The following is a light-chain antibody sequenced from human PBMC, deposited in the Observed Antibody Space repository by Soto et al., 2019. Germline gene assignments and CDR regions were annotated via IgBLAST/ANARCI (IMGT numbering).Light chain of an antibody. CDR1: HSVRSN. Sequence: ETVMTQSPVTLSLSPGDRATLSCRASHSVRSNLAWYQQKPGQPPRLLIYAASTRATGIPGRFSGSGSGTEFTLTISSLQSEDSAVYFCQQYNDWPPLTFGGGTKVEIE. CDR2: AAS. V-gene: IGKV3-15*01. J-gene: IGKJ4*01. CDR3: QQYNDWPPLT.